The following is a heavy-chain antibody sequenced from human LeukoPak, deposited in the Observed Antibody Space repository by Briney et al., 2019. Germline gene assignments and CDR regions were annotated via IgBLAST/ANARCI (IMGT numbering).Heavy chain of an antibody. D-gene: IGHD6-13*01. CDR1: GYTFTGYY. CDR2: ISAYNGNT. CDR3: ARDLRVSGYESIAAAAWFDP. V-gene: IGHV1-18*04. Sequence: ASVKVSCKASGYTFTGYYMHWVRQAPGQGLEWMGWISAYNGNTNYAQKLQGRVTMTTDTSTSTAYMELRSLRSDDTAVYYCARDLRVSGYESIAAAAWFDPWGQGTLVTVSS. J-gene: IGHJ5*02.